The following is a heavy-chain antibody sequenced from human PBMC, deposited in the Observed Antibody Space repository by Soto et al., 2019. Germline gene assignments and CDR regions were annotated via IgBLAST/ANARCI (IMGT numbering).Heavy chain of an antibody. CDR3: ARDGVEMATKNRFDY. D-gene: IGHD5-12*01. CDR2: INQDATRQ. Sequence: PGGSLRLSCAASGFSFSSYWMSWVRQAPGRGLEWVANINQDATRQSYVDSVEGQFSISRDNAKNSLYLQMNSLRVEDTAVYYCARDGVEMATKNRFDYWGQGTLVTVSS. CDR1: GFSFSSYW. J-gene: IGHJ4*02. V-gene: IGHV3-7*03.